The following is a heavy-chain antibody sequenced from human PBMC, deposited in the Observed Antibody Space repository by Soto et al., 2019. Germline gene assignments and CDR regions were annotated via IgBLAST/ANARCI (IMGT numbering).Heavy chain of an antibody. Sequence: SETLSLTCTVSGGSISSSSYYWGWIRQPPGKGLEWIGSIYYSGSTYYNPSLKSRVTISVDTSKNQFSLKLSSVTAADTAVYYCARGMVRGVSTNWFDPWGQGTLVTVSS. CDR3: ARGMVRGVSTNWFDP. CDR1: GGSISSSSYY. V-gene: IGHV4-39*01. CDR2: IYYSGST. D-gene: IGHD3-10*01. J-gene: IGHJ5*02.